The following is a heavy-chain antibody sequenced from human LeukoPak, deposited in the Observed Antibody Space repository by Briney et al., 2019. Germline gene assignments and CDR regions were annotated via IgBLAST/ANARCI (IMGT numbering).Heavy chain of an antibody. V-gene: IGHV4-4*07. CDR2: IYTSGST. CDR3: ARMYYDFWSGDPPYYYYYGMDV. Sequence: SETLSLTCTVSGGSISSYYWSWIRQPAGKGLEWIGRIYTSGSTNYNPSLKSRVTMSVDTSKNQFSLKLSSVTAADTAVYYCARMYYDFWSGDPPYYYYYGMDVWGQGTTVTVSS. D-gene: IGHD3-3*01. CDR1: GGSISSYY. J-gene: IGHJ6*02.